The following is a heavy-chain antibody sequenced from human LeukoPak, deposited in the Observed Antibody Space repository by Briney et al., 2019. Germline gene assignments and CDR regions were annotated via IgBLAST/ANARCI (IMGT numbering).Heavy chain of an antibody. CDR1: GFTVSSNY. D-gene: IGHD2-15*01. Sequence: PGGSLRLSCAASGFTVSSNYMSWVRQAPGKGLEWVSVIYSGGSTYYADSVKGRFTISRDNSKNTLYLQMNSLRAEDTAVYYCARAPYCSGGSCYFSYWGQGTLVTVSS. CDR2: IYSGGST. V-gene: IGHV3-66*01. CDR3: ARAPYCSGGSCYFSY. J-gene: IGHJ4*02.